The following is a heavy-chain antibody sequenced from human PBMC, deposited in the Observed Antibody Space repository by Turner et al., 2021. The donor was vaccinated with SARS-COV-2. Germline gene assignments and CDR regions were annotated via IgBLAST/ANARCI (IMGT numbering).Heavy chain of an antibody. CDR1: GGSIPSSSYY. J-gene: IGHJ6*02. CDR3: AGEEVVFRASHTLYYYGMDV. CDR2: IYYSGST. Sequence: QLQLQESGPGLVKPSEMLSLTCTVSGGSIPSSSYYWGWIRQPPGKGLEWIGSIYYSGSTYYNPSLKSRVTISVDTSKNQFSLKLSSVTAADTAVYYCAGEEVVFRASHTLYYYGMDVWGQGTTVTVSS. D-gene: IGHD3-22*01. V-gene: IGHV4-39*01.